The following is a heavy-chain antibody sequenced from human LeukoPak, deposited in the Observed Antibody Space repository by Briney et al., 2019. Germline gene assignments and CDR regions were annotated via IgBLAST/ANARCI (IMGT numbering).Heavy chain of an antibody. CDR1: GYSFTNYW. CDR3: VRHQRWSYHFDY. J-gene: IGHJ4*02. Sequence: GESLKISCQASGYSFTNYWIGWVRQKPGKGLEWMGIIFPGDSDIKYSTSFQGQVSLSPYKCLTSASLQCDGLKPSDSATCYCVRHQRWSYHFDYWGQGTQVTVSA. D-gene: IGHD1-26*01. CDR2: IFPGDSDI. V-gene: IGHV5-51*01.